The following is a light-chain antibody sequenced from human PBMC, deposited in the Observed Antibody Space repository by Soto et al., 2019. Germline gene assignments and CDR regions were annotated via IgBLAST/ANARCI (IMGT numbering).Light chain of an antibody. V-gene: IGKV3D-20*01. Sequence: EVVFTQSPGTLSFSPGERSTLACRASQSVSSSDLAWYQQKPGLAPRLLIYDASTRATGIPDRFSGSGSGTDFTLTISRLEPEDFAVYHCQQYGRSPLTFGQGTRLEIK. CDR2: DAS. CDR3: QQYGRSPLT. J-gene: IGKJ5*01. CDR1: QSVSSSD.